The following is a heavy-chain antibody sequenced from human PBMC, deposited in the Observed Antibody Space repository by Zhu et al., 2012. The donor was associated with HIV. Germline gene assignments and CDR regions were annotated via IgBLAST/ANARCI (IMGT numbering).Heavy chain of an antibody. D-gene: IGHD5-24*01. Sequence: QVQLQDSGPGLVKPSETLSLTCTVSGGSISSYYWSWIRQPPGKGLEWIGYIYYSGSTSYNPSLKSRVTISVDTSKNQFSLILRSVTAADTAVYYCARERRGWAMATTYFDYVGPGNPGHRLL. J-gene: IGHJ4*02. CDR3: ARERRGWAMATTYFDY. CDR1: GGSISSYY. CDR2: IYYSGST. V-gene: IGHV4-59*01.